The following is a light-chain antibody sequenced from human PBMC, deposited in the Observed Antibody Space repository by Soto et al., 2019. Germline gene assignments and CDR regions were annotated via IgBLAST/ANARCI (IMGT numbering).Light chain of an antibody. CDR2: DAS. J-gene: IGKJ3*01. Sequence: DIQLTQSPSTLSASVGDRVTITCRASQSISGWLAWYQQRPGKAPKLLIYDASSLKSGVPSRFSGSGSGTEFTLTIVGLQPDDFATYYCQQYSGYSLFTFGPGTVVDIK. CDR3: QQYSGYSLFT. CDR1: QSISGW. V-gene: IGKV1-5*01.